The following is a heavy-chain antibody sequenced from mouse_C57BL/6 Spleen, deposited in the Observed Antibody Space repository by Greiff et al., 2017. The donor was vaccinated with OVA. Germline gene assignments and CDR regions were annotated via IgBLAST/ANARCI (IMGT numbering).Heavy chain of an antibody. D-gene: IGHD2-2*01. CDR3: ARGGYYDAMDY. Sequence: QVQLKESGPELVKPGASVKLSCKASGYTFTSYDINWVKQRPGQGLEWIGWIYPRDGSTKYNEKFKGKATSTVDTSSSTAYMELHSLTSEDSAVYFCARGGYYDAMDYWGQGTSVTVSS. J-gene: IGHJ4*01. CDR1: GYTFTSYD. V-gene: IGHV1-85*01. CDR2: IYPRDGST.